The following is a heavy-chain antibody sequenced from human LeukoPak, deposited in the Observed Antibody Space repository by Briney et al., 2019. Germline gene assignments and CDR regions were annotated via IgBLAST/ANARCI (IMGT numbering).Heavy chain of an antibody. CDR2: INPNSGGT. CDR1: GYTFTAYY. CDR3: ARPYDSSGYRIDY. J-gene: IGHJ4*02. V-gene: IGHV1-2*02. Sequence: ASVKVSCKASGYTFTAYYMHWVRQAPGQGLEWMGWINPNSGGTNYAQKFQGRVTMTRDTSISTAYMELSGLRSDDTAVYYCARPYDSSGYRIDYWGQGTLVTVSS. D-gene: IGHD3-22*01.